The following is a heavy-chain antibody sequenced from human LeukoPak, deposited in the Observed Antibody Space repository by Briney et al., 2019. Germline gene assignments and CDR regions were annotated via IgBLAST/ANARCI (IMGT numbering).Heavy chain of an antibody. D-gene: IGHD1-26*01. Sequence: GGSLRLSCAASGFTVSSNSMSWVRQAPGKGLEWVSLIYSGGSTYYADSVKGRFTISRDNSKNTLYPQMNSLRVEDTAVYYCARLQSPGSNFFDYWAQETLVTVA. CDR3: ARLQSPGSNFFDY. J-gene: IGHJ4*02. CDR2: IYSGGST. V-gene: IGHV3-53*01. CDR1: GFTVSSNS.